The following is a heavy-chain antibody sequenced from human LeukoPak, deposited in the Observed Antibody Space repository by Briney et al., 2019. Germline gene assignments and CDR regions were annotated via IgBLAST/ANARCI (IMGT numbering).Heavy chain of an antibody. CDR2: ISWNSGSI. J-gene: IGHJ3*02. V-gene: IGHV3-9*01. Sequence: PGGSLRLSCASSGFTFDDYAMHWVRQAPGKGLEGVSGISWNSGSIGYADSVEGRFTISRDNAKNYLYLQMNSLRAEDTALYYCAKDKGYYGSGSYLTDAFDIWGQGTMVTVSS. D-gene: IGHD3-10*01. CDR1: GFTFDDYA. CDR3: AKDKGYYGSGSYLTDAFDI.